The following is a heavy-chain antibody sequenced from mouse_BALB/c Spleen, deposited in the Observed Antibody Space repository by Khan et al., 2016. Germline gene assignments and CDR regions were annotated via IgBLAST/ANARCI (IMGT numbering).Heavy chain of an antibody. V-gene: IGHV3-1*02. J-gene: IGHJ2*01. CDR2: IHYSGST. CDR3: AGVTTGDYFDY. Sequence: EVQLQESGPDLVKPSQSLSLTCTVTGYSIISGYSCHWIRQFPGNRLEWMAYIHYSGSTNCNPSLKSRISLTRDTSKNRFILKLNSVTTEDTATYYCAGVTTGDYFDYWGPGTTLTVSS. CDR1: GYSIISGYS. D-gene: IGHD2-2*01.